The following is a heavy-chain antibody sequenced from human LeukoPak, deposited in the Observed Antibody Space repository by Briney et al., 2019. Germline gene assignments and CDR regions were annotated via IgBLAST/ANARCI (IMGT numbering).Heavy chain of an antibody. CDR1: GFTFNNYA. J-gene: IGHJ4*02. D-gene: IGHD6-19*01. Sequence: GGSLRLSCAASGFTFNNYAMSWVRRAPGKGLEWVSVISGSGGSTYYADSVKGRFTISRENSKNTLYLQMNSLRAEDTAVYYCARLYSSGWYGYWGQGTLVTVSS. CDR3: ARLYSSGWYGY. CDR2: ISGSGGST. V-gene: IGHV3-23*01.